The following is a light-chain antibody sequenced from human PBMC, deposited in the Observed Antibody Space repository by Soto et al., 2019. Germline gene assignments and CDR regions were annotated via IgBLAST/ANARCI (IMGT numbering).Light chain of an antibody. CDR2: EVS. CDR3: SSYAVSNNFGVV. V-gene: IGLV2-8*01. Sequence: QSALTQPPSASGSPGQSVTISCTGTSSDVGGYNYVSWYQQHPGKAPKLMIYEVSKRPSGVPDRFSGSKSGNTASLTVSGLQAEDEADYYCSSYAVSNNFGVVFGTGTKVTVL. J-gene: IGLJ1*01. CDR1: SSDVGGYNY.